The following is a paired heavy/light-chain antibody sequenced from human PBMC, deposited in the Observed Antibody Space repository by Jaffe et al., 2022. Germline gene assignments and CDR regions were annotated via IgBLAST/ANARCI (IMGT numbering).Heavy chain of an antibody. Sequence: EVRLVQSGAEVKEPGESLKISCNGSGYSFSKYWIGWVRQMPGKGLEWMGIVYPHDSDARYSPSFQGQVTISADMSMTAAYLQWSSLKASDTAMYYCVTTGLYFYDSGGYRTDTIDIWGQGTMVTVSS. CDR3: VTTGLYFYDSGGYRTDTIDI. D-gene: IGHD3-22*01. CDR1: GYSFSKYW. V-gene: IGHV5-51*03. CDR2: VYPHDSDA. J-gene: IGHJ3*02.
Light chain of an antibody. CDR2: GKN. J-gene: IGLJ1*01. CDR1: SLRSYY. V-gene: IGLV3-19*01. CDR3: NSRDISGKIYYV. Sequence: SSELTQDPAVSVALGQTVRITCQGDSLRSYYASWYQQKPGLAPVLVMYGKNIRPSGIPDRFSGSSSGNTASLTITGAQAEDEADYYCNSRDISGKIYYVFGPGTKVTVL.